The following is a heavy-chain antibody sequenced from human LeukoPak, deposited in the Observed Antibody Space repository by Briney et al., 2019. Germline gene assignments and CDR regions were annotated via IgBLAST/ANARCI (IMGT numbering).Heavy chain of an antibody. CDR2: ISASGAMT. D-gene: IGHD1-26*01. J-gene: IGHJ4*02. CDR1: GFTVRDYV. CDR3: AKDRSIGTYYTFDH. V-gene: IGHV3-23*01. Sequence: GSLRLSCAASGFTVRDYVMTWVRQAPGKGLEWVSSISASGAMTYYADSVKGRFTVSRDNSKNSLYLQMNSLTAADTAVYYCAKDRSIGTYYTFDHWGQGTLVTVSS.